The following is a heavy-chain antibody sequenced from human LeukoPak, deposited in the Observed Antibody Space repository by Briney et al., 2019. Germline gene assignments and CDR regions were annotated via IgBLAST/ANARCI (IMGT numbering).Heavy chain of an antibody. CDR2: MYSGGST. J-gene: IGHJ4*02. CDR1: GFTVGSNS. CDR3: ARKHYYDSSGFFPPMDY. V-gene: IGHV3-66*01. Sequence: GGSLRLSCAASGFTVGSNSMSWVRQAPGKGLEWVSVMYSGGSTFYADSVKGRFTISRDNSKNMLYLQMNSLRAEDTAVYYCARKHYYDSSGFFPPMDYWGQGTLVTVSS. D-gene: IGHD3-22*01.